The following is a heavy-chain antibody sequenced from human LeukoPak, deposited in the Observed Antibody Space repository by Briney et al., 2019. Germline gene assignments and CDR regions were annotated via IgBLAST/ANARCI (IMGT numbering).Heavy chain of an antibody. CDR3: ARHPPPMGSSGWYSWFDP. J-gene: IGHJ5*02. CDR1: GGSISGSPYY. Sequence: SETLSLTCTVSGGSISGSPYYWGWIRQSPGKALEWIASINYSGSSYYNSSLKSRVTISADTSKNQLSLKLSSVTAADTAVYYCARHPPPMGSSGWYSWFDPWGQGTLVTVSS. V-gene: IGHV4-39*01. D-gene: IGHD6-19*01. CDR2: INYSGSS.